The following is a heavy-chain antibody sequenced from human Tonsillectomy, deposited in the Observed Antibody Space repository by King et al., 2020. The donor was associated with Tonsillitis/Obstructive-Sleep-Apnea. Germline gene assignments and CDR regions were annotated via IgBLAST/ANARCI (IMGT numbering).Heavy chain of an antibody. CDR3: ARGASTMVRGVKTNWFDP. J-gene: IGHJ5*02. Sequence: QLVQSGAEVKKPGSSVKVSCKASGGTFSSYAISWVRQAPGQGLEWMGGSIPIFVTANYAQKFQGRVTLTADESTSTAYMELSSLRSEDTAVYYCARGASTMVRGVKTNWFDPWGQGTLVTVSS. D-gene: IGHD3-10*01. CDR1: GGTFSSYA. CDR2: SIPIFVTA. V-gene: IGHV1-69*12.